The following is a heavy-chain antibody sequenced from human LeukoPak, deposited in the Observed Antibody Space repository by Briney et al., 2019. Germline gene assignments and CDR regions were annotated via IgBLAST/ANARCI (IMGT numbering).Heavy chain of an antibody. J-gene: IGHJ4*02. Sequence: SVKVSCKASGGTFSSYAISWVRQAPGQGLEWMEGIIPIFGTANYAQKFQGRVTITADESTSTAYMELSSLRSEDTAVYYCASDYGDYVFDYWGQGTMVTVSS. D-gene: IGHD4-17*01. V-gene: IGHV1-69*13. CDR1: GGTFSSYA. CDR2: IIPIFGTA. CDR3: ASDYGDYVFDY.